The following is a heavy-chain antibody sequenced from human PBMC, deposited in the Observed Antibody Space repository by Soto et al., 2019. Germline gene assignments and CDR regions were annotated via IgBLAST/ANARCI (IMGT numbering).Heavy chain of an antibody. D-gene: IGHD2-15*01. CDR1: GGSVSSTNW. CDR3: ARDRAGSARGSFNY. CDR2: IYHSGST. J-gene: IGHJ4*02. V-gene: IGHV4-4*02. Sequence: QVQLQESGPGLVEPSGTLALTCAVSGGSVSSTNWWSWVRQPPGKGLEWIGEIYHSGSTYYNPALKSRVTISVDKSKHQFSLRLSFVTAADTAVDFCARDRAGSARGSFNYLGQGSLVTVSS.